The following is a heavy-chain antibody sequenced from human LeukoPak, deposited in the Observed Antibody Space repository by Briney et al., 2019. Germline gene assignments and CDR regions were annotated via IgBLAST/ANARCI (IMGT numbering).Heavy chain of an antibody. D-gene: IGHD1-26*01. CDR2: IIPILGIA. Sequence: SVKVSCKASGGTFSSYTISWVRQAPGQGLEWMGRIIPILGIANYAQKFQGRVTITADKSTSTAYMELSSLRSGDTAVYYCATLVGATTNWFDLWGQGTLVTVSS. V-gene: IGHV1-69*02. J-gene: IGHJ5*02. CDR1: GGTFSSYT. CDR3: ATLVGATTNWFDL.